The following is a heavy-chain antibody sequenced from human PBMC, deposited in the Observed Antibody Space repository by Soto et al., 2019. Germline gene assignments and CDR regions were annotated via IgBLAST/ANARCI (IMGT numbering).Heavy chain of an antibody. V-gene: IGHV4-59*01. D-gene: IGHD3-10*01. CDR2: IYYTGRT. Sequence: SETLSLTCTVSGGSISSYFWSWIRQPPGKGLEWIGYIYYTGRTNYNPSLKSRVTISLDTSKNQFSLKLSSVTAADTAVYYCARDGSYYSDYWGQGTLVTVSS. J-gene: IGHJ4*02. CDR3: ARDGSYYSDY. CDR1: GGSISSYF.